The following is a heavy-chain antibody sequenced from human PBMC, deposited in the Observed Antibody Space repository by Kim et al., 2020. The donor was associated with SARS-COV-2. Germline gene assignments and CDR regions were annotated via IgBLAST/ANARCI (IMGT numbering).Heavy chain of an antibody. V-gene: IGHV5-51*01. D-gene: IGHD2-15*01. CDR2: IYPGDSDT. Sequence: GESLKISCKGSGDDFANYWIAWVRQMPGKGLEWMGIIYPGDSDTRHSPSFQGQVTISADKSVNTAYLQWSGLKASDTAIYYCARRICSRGSCRADPGGQGTLVTVSS. CDR3: ARRICSRGSCRADP. CDR1: GDDFANYW. J-gene: IGHJ5*02.